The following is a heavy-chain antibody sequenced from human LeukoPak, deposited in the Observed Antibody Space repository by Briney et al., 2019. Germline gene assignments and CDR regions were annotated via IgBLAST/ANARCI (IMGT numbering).Heavy chain of an antibody. Sequence: GGSLRLSCAASGFTFSSYSMNWVRQAPGKGLEWVSAISGSGGSTYYADSVKGRFTISRDNSKNTLYLQMNSLRAEDTAVYYCAKGAHIVVVTATILDYWGQGTLVTVSS. D-gene: IGHD2-21*02. J-gene: IGHJ4*02. CDR1: GFTFSSYS. CDR3: AKGAHIVVVTATILDY. V-gene: IGHV3-23*01. CDR2: ISGSGGST.